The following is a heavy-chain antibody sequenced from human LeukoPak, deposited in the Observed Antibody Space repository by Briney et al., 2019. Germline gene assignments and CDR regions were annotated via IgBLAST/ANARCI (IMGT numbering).Heavy chain of an antibody. Sequence: GASVKVSCKASGYTFTSYDINWVRQAPGQGLEWMGWISVYNGNTNYAQNLQGRVTLTTDTSTSTAYMELRSLRSDDTALYYCARTCSSSSCYMVHWGQGTLVTVPS. D-gene: IGHD2-2*02. CDR2: ISVYNGNT. CDR3: ARTCSSSSCYMVH. J-gene: IGHJ4*02. CDR1: GYTFTSYD. V-gene: IGHV1-18*01.